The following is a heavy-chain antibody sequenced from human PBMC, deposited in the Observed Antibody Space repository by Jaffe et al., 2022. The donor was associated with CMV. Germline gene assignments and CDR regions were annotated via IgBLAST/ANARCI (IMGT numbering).Heavy chain of an antibody. D-gene: IGHD3-16*01. Sequence: QVQLVESGGGVVQPGRSLRLSCAASGFTFSSYGMHWVRQAPGKGLEWVAVISYDGSNKYYADSVKGRFTISRDNSKNTLYLQMNSLRAEDTAVYYCAMFVSGETPDYWGQGTLVTVSS. CDR2: ISYDGSNK. V-gene: IGHV3-30*03. CDR1: GFTFSSYG. CDR3: AMFVSGETPDY. J-gene: IGHJ4*02.